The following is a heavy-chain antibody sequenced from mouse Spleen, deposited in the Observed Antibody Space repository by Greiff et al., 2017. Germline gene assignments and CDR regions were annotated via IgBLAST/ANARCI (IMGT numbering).Heavy chain of an antibody. CDR2: ISYDGSN. J-gene: IGHJ1*01. CDR1: GYSITSGYY. V-gene: IGHV3-6*01. CDR3: ARATFYYGSSYWYFDV. Sequence: DVKLQESGPGLVKPSQSLSLTCSVTGYSITSGYYWNWIRQFPGNKLEWMGYISYDGSNNYNPSLKNRISITRDTSKNQFFLKLNSVTTEDTATYYCARATFYYGSSYWYFDVWGAGTTVTVSS. D-gene: IGHD1-1*01.